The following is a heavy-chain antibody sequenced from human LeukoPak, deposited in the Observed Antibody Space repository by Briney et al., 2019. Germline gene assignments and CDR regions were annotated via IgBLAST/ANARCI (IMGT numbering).Heavy chain of an antibody. Sequence: GASVKVSCKASGYTFTSYGISWVRQAPGQGLEWMGWISAYNGNTNYAQKLQGRVTMTTDTSTSTAHMELRSLRSDDTAVYYCAREGRGYSYGYVDYWGQGTLVTVSS. J-gene: IGHJ4*02. CDR1: GYTFTSYG. V-gene: IGHV1-18*01. CDR2: ISAYNGNT. CDR3: AREGRGYSYGYVDY. D-gene: IGHD5-18*01.